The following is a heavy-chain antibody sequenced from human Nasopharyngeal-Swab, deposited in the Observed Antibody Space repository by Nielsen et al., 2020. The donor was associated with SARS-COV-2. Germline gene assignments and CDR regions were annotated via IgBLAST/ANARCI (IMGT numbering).Heavy chain of an antibody. CDR2: ISGSGGST. J-gene: IGHJ6*02. CDR1: GFTFSSYA. Sequence: GESLKISCEASGFTFSSYAMSWVRQAPGKGLEWVSAISGSGGSTYYADSVKGRFTISRDNSKNTLYLQMNSLRAEDTAVYYCAKLALQQRVQVDYYGMDVWGQGTTVTVSS. CDR3: AKLALQQRVQVDYYGMDV. D-gene: IGHD6-13*01. V-gene: IGHV3-23*01.